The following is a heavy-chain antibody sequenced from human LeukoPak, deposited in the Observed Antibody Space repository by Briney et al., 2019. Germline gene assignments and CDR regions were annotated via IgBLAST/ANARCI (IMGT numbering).Heavy chain of an antibody. D-gene: IGHD6-19*01. CDR1: GYTFTGYY. CDR2: INPNSGGT. Sequence: ASVRVSCTASGYTFTGYYMHWVRQAPGQGLEWMGWINPNSGGTNYAQKFRGRVTMTRDTSISTAYMELSRLRSDDTAVYYCASSSSGWSMGYFDYWGQGTLVTVSS. V-gene: IGHV1-2*02. CDR3: ASSSSGWSMGYFDY. J-gene: IGHJ4*02.